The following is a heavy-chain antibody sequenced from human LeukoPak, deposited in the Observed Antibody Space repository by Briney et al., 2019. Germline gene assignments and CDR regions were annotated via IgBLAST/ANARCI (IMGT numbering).Heavy chain of an antibody. CDR3: ARGLKSNGWSPGY. CDR1: GYTFTSYD. Sequence: GASVKVSCKASGYTFTSYDINWVRQATGQGLEWMGWMNPNSGNTAYAQKFQGRVTMTRNTSISTAYMELSSLRSEDTAMYYCARGLKSNGWSPGYWGQGTLDTVSS. CDR2: MNPNSGNT. D-gene: IGHD6-19*01. V-gene: IGHV1-8*01. J-gene: IGHJ4*02.